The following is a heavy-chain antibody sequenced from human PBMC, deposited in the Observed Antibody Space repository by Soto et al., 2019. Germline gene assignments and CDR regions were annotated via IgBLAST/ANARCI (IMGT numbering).Heavy chain of an antibody. Sequence: EVQLLESGGGLVQPGGSLRLSCAASGFTFSSYAMSWVRQAPGKGLEWVSAISGSGGSTYYADSVKGRFTISRDNSKNPLYLQMNSLRAEDTAVYYCAKDWAMATIADSQGWFDPWGQGTLVTVSS. CDR3: AKDWAMATIADSQGWFDP. CDR1: GFTFSSYA. J-gene: IGHJ5*02. V-gene: IGHV3-23*01. CDR2: ISGSGGST. D-gene: IGHD5-12*01.